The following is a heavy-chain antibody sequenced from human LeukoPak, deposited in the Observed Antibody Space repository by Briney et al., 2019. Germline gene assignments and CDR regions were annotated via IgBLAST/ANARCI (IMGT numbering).Heavy chain of an antibody. CDR3: AKDHASYDPNNYYPQGYFDL. V-gene: IGHV3-23*01. CDR2: ISGRGDWT. D-gene: IGHD3-22*01. CDR1: GFTFNNYA. J-gene: IGHJ2*01. Sequence: GGSLRLSCIASGFTFNNYAMTWVRQAPGKGLEWVSVISGRGDWTYYADSVKGRFIISRDNSKNTLHLQMNSLRAEDTAVYYCAKDHASYDPNNYYPQGYFDLWGRGALVTVSS.